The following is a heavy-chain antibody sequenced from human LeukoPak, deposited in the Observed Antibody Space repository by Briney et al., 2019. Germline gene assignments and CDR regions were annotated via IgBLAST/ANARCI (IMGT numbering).Heavy chain of an antibody. J-gene: IGHJ4*02. D-gene: IGHD3-22*01. CDR3: ARASNYYDRKFDY. CDR1: GGTFSSYA. V-gene: IGHV1-69*13. Sequence: ASVKVSCKASGGTFSSYAISWVRQAPGQGLEWMGGIIPIFGTANYAQKFQGRVTITADESRSTAYMELSSLRSEDTAVYYCARASNYYDRKFDYWGQGTLVTVSS. CDR2: IIPIFGTA.